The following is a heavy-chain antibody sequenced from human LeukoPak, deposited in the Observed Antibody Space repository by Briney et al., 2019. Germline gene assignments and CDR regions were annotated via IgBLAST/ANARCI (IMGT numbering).Heavy chain of an antibody. CDR3: ARGGAARLHFQN. J-gene: IGHJ1*01. D-gene: IGHD6-6*01. Sequence: SETLSLTCTVSGGSISTYYWNWIRQPPGKGLEWIGYIYHSGSTNYNPSLQSRVTISVDTSKNQFSQNLNSVTAADTAVYYCARGGAARLHFQNWGQGTLVTVSS. V-gene: IGHV4-59*01. CDR1: GGSISTYY. CDR2: IYHSGST.